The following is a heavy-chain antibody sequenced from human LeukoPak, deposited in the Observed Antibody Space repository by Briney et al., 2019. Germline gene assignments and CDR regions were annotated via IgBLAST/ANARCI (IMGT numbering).Heavy chain of an antibody. Sequence: GGSLRLSCAASGFTFSSYSMNWVRQAPGKGLEWVSSISSSSSYIYYADSVKGRFTISRDNAKNSLYLQMNSLRAEDTAVYYCARATGGKMEDAFDTWGQGTMVTVSS. CDR3: ARATGGKMEDAFDT. CDR1: GFTFSSYS. D-gene: IGHD2-15*01. V-gene: IGHV3-21*01. J-gene: IGHJ3*02. CDR2: ISSSSSYI.